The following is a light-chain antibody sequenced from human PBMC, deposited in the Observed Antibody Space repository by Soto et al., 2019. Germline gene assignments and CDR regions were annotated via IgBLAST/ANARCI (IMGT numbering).Light chain of an antibody. J-gene: IGKJ4*01. CDR3: QQRSNWPPGIT. V-gene: IGKV3-11*01. CDR1: QSVSSY. Sequence: EIMLTQSPAPLSLHSGGRATLSCRASQSVSSYLAWYQQKPGQAPRRLIYDASNGATGIPARFSGSGSGTDFTLTSSSLEPEDFAVYYCQQRSNWPPGITFGGGTKV. CDR2: DAS.